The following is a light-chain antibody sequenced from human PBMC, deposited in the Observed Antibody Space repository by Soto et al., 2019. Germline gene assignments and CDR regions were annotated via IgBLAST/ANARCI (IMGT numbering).Light chain of an antibody. J-gene: IGKJ5*01. CDR2: GAS. Sequence: DTVMTQSPSTLSASVGDRVTITCRASQTIFSRLAWYQQKHGPPPRLLIYGASTLASGVPYRFSGSGSGTDFTLTITRLQPDDTAVYFCQQYHSQSSTFGQGTRLDIK. CDR3: QQYHSQSST. V-gene: IGKV1-5*01. CDR1: QTIFSR.